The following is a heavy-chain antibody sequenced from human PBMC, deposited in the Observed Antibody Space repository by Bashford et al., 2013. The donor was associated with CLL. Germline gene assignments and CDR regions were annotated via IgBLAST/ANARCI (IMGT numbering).Heavy chain of an antibody. CDR3: ASPGAAAGPYFDY. J-gene: IGHJ4*02. CDR2: IDHSGST. V-gene: IGHV4-34*01. CDR1: GGSFSGYY. D-gene: IGHD6-13*01. Sequence: SETLSLTCAVYGGSFSGYYWSWIRQSPGKGLEWIGEIDHSGSTNYNPSLKSRVTISVDTSKNQFSLKLSSVTAADTAVYYCASPGAAAGPYFDYWGQGTVVTVSS.